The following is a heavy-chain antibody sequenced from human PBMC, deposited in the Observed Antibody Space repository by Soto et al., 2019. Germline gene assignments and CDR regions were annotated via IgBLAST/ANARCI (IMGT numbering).Heavy chain of an antibody. CDR2: ISSSSSYI. D-gene: IGHD5-18*01. Sequence: PGRSLRLSCAASGFTFSSYSMNWVRQAPGKGLEWVSSISSSSSYIYYADSVKGRFTISRDNAKNSLYLQMNSLRAEDTAVYYCARDWNKAMATYNWFDPWGQGTLVTASS. CDR1: GFTFSSYS. CDR3: ARDWNKAMATYNWFDP. V-gene: IGHV3-21*01. J-gene: IGHJ5*02.